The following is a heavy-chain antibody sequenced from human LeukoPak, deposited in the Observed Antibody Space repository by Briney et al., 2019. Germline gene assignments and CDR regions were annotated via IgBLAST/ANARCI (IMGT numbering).Heavy chain of an antibody. J-gene: IGHJ4*02. CDR1: GFIFRNFC. Sequence: PGGSLRLSCAASGFIFRNFCMSWVRQRPGGGLEGVADINQGGREKLYVDAVEGRFTISRDNSKNSLDLQMNSLRVEDTAIYYCAGVVVPPGNRGWYYDHWGQGTLVTVSS. D-gene: IGHD2-2*01. CDR3: AGVVVPPGNRGWYYDH. CDR2: INQGGREK. V-gene: IGHV3-7*03.